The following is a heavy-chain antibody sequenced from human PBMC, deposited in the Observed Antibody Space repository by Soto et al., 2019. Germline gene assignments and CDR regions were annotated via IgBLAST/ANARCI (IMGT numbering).Heavy chain of an antibody. CDR3: XRSPYYYDSSGYYGY. D-gene: IGHD3-22*01. Sequence: EVQLVESGGGLVKPGGSLRLSCAASGFTFSSYSMNWVRQAPGKGLEWVSSISSSSSYIYYADSVKGRFTISRDNAKNSLYLQMNSLRAEDTAVYYXXRSPYYYDSSGYYGYWGQGTLVTVSS. J-gene: IGHJ4*02. CDR1: GFTFSSYS. V-gene: IGHV3-21*01. CDR2: ISSSSSYI.